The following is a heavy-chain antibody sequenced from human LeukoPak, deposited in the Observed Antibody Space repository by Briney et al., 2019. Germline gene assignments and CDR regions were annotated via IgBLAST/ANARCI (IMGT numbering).Heavy chain of an antibody. CDR1: GYTFTGYY. V-gene: IGHV1-2*02. CDR2: INPNSGGT. CDR3: ARVGVVVPAAPYDY. D-gene: IGHD2-2*01. Sequence: GAPVKVSCKASGYTFTGYYMHWVRQAPGQGLEWMGWINPNSGGTNYAQKFQGRVTMTRDTSISTAYMELSRLRSDDTAVYYCARVGVVVPAAPYDYWGQGTLVTVSS. J-gene: IGHJ4*02.